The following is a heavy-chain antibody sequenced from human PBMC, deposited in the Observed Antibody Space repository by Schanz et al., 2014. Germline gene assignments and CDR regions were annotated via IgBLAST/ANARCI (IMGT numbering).Heavy chain of an antibody. V-gene: IGHV4-30-4*07. CDR3: ARVTTTEFLYYFDN. Sequence: QVQLQESGPGLVKPSQTLSLTCAVSGGSISSGGYSWSWIRQPPGKGLEWIGYIYYSGTTYYNPSLKIPVTISVATSKNQFSLKLPSVTAADTAVYYCARVTTTEFLYYFDNWGQGTLVTVSA. CDR1: GGSISSGGYS. CDR2: IYYSGTT. J-gene: IGHJ4*02. D-gene: IGHD4-17*01.